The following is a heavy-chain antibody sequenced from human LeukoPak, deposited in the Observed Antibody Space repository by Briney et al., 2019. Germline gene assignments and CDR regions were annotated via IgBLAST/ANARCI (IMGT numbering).Heavy chain of an antibody. CDR1: GGSFSGYY. CDR2: INHSGST. J-gene: IGHJ4*02. V-gene: IGHV4-34*01. Sequence: PSETLSLTCAVYGGSFSGYYWSWIRQPPGEGLEWIGEINHSGSTNYNPSLKSRVTISVDTSKNQFSLKLSSVTAADTAVYYCARVHVSGYACDYWGQGTLVTVSS. D-gene: IGHD5-12*01. CDR3: ARVHVSGYACDY.